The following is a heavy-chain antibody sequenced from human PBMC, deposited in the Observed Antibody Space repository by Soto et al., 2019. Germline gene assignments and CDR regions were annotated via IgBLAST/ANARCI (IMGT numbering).Heavy chain of an antibody. J-gene: IGHJ6*02. D-gene: IGHD3-3*01. Sequence: SQTLSLTCAISGDSVSSNSAAWNWIRQSPSRGLEWLGRTYYRSKWYNDYAVSVKSRITINPDTSKNQFSLQLNSVTPEDTAVYFCVRCIRGGNYDFWSGYTAPYFCSGMDVWGQGTTVTVSS. CDR2: TYYRSKWYN. CDR1: GDSVSSNSAA. CDR3: VRCIRGGNYDFWSGYTAPYFCSGMDV. V-gene: IGHV6-1*01.